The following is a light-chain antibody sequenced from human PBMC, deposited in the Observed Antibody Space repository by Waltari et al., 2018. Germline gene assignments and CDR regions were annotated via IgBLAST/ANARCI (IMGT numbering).Light chain of an antibody. CDR3: SSYGGRNNLI. J-gene: IGLJ2*01. CDR2: EVS. Sequence: QSALTQPPSASGSPGQSVTIPCTGTSSDIGDYNFVSWYQQHPGKAPKLMIYEVSKRPSGVPDRFSGPKSGYTASLTVSGLQAEDEAEYYCSSYGGRNNLIFGGGTKLTVL. CDR1: SSDIGDYNF. V-gene: IGLV2-8*01.